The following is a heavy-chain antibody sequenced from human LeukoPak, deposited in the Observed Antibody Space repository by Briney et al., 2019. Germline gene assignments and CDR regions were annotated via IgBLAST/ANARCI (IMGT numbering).Heavy chain of an antibody. D-gene: IGHD6-13*01. CDR3: ARDRGIAAAGIPPPDY. CDR1: GFTFSGYS. V-gene: IGHV3-21*01. Sequence: GGSLRLSCAASGFTFSGYSMNWVRQAPGKGLEWVSSISSSSSYIYYADSVKGRFTISRDNAKNSLYLQMNSLRAEDTAVYYCARDRGIAAAGIPPPDYWGQGTLVTVSS. J-gene: IGHJ4*02. CDR2: ISSSSSYI.